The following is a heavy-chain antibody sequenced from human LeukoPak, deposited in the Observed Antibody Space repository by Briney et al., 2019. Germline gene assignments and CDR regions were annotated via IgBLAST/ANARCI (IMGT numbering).Heavy chain of an antibody. D-gene: IGHD3-16*01. CDR2: IIPIFGTA. V-gene: IGHV1-69*05. CDR3: SKASWVSSTDAVR. CDR1: GGTFSSYA. Sequence: GSSVKVSCKASGGTFSSYAISWVRHAPGQGLEWMGGIIPIFGTANYAQKFQGRVTITTDESTSTAYMELNNLRVEDTAIYYCSKASWVSSTDAVRWGQGTLVTVSS. J-gene: IGHJ4*02.